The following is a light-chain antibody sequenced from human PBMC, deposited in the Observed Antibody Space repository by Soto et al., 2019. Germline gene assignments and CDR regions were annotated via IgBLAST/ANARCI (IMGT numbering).Light chain of an antibody. CDR2: GAS. CDR1: LTIGDS. V-gene: IGKV1-16*01. CDR3: QVYNNGPPG. J-gene: IGKJ5*01. Sequence: DIQMTQSPSSLSASVGDRVTITCRASLTIGDSLSWFQQKAGKPPTLLIYGASALQSGVPARFSGSGSGTDFTLTISGLQIEDLATYYCQVYNNGPPGFGQGNDW.